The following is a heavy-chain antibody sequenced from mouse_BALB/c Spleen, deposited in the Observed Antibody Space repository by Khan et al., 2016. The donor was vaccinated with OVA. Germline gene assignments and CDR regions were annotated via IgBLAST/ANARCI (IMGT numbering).Heavy chain of an antibody. Sequence: QVQLKQSGAELARPGASVKMSCKASGYTFTSYTIHWIKKRPGQGLEWIGYINPSNGYTNYNQTFKDKATLTTDKSSTTAYLQLRSLTSDDSAVYNCVRDGAYHRNDGWFAYWGQGTLVTVSA. CDR2: INPSNGYT. J-gene: IGHJ3*01. V-gene: IGHV1-4*01. CDR1: GYTFTSYT. D-gene: IGHD2-14*01. CDR3: VRDGAYHRNDGWFAY.